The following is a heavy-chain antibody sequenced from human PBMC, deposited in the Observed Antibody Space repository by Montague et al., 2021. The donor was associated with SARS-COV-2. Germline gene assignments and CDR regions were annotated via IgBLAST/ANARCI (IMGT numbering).Heavy chain of an antibody. CDR2: VKGDGSSI. D-gene: IGHD3-16*01. CDR1: GFTFSSYW. CDR3: ARGYFPVGGSENWGSYGMDV. Sequence: SLRLSCAASGFTFSSYWMHWVRQAPGTGLVWVSRVKGDGSSISYADSVKGRFTISRDNAKNTLYLQMNSLRAEDTAVYFCARGYFPVGGSENWGSYGMDVWGQGTTVTVSS. J-gene: IGHJ6*02. V-gene: IGHV3-74*01.